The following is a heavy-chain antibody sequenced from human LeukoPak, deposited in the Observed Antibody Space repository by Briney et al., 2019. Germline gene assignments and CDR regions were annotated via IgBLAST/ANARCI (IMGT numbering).Heavy chain of an antibody. CDR2: ISYDGSNK. J-gene: IGHJ6*02. V-gene: IGHV3-30*03. CDR3: ARDHFRRSYGMDV. CDR1: GFTFSSYG. Sequence: GGSLRLSCAASGFTFSSYGMHWVRQAPGKGLEWVAVISYDGSNKYYADSVKGRFTISRDNSKNTLYLQMNSLRAEDTAVYYCARDHFRRSYGMDVWGQGTTVTVSS.